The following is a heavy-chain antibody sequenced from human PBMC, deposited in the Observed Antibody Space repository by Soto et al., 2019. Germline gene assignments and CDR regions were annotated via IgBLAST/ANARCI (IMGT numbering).Heavy chain of an antibody. V-gene: IGHV1-46*01. CDR3: AKETPAANYYYYYMDV. J-gene: IGHJ6*03. Sequence: ASVKVSCKASGYTFTSSYMHWVRQAPGQGLEWMGIINPSGGSTSYAQKFQGRVTMTRDTSTSTVYMELSSLRSEDTAVYYCAKETPAANYYYYYMDVWGKGTTVTVSS. CDR2: INPSGGST. CDR1: GYTFTSSY.